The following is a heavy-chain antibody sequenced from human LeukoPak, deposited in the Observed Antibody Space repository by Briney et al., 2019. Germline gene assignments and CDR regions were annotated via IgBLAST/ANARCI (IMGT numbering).Heavy chain of an antibody. V-gene: IGHV4-39*01. D-gene: IGHD3-10*01. CDR1: GGSISSSSYY. Sequence: SETLSLTCTVSGGSISSSSYYWGWIRQPPWKGLEWIGSIYYSGSTYYNPSLKSRVTISVDTSKNQFSLKLSSVTAADTAVYYCARLKLGVVRGVIAGDAFDIWGQGTMVTVSS. J-gene: IGHJ3*02. CDR3: ARLKLGVVRGVIAGDAFDI. CDR2: IYYSGST.